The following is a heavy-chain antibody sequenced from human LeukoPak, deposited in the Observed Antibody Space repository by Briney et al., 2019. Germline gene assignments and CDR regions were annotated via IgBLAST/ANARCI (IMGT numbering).Heavy chain of an antibody. D-gene: IGHD3-16*01. V-gene: IGHV1-18*01. CDR2: INTHNGHT. J-gene: IGHJ6*01. CDR1: GYTFTSYD. CDR3: ARESYHDSGPLYVPYGVDV. Sequence: ASVKVSCKASGYTFTSYDINWVRQVPGQGLEWMGRINTHNGHTNYAQKFQGRVTMTTDTSTSTAYLELKSLRSDDTAVYYFARESYHDSGPLYVPYGVDVWGPGTTVTVSS.